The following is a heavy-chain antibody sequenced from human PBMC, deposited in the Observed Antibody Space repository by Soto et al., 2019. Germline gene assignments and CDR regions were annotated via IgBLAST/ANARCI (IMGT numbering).Heavy chain of an antibody. Sequence: GGSLRLSCAASGFTFSSFGMHWVRQAPGKGLEWVAVIWYDGSNKYYADSVKGRFTISRDNSKNTLYLQMNSLRAEDTAVYYCAKPPRPGAPPYNWFDPWGQGTLVTVSS. D-gene: IGHD3-10*01. V-gene: IGHV3-33*06. CDR3: AKPPRPGAPPYNWFDP. CDR2: IWYDGSNK. J-gene: IGHJ5*02. CDR1: GFTFSSFG.